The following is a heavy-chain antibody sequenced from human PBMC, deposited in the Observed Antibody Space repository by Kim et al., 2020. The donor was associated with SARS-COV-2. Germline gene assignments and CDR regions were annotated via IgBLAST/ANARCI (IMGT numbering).Heavy chain of an antibody. CDR2: ISGSGGST. V-gene: IGHV3-23*01. J-gene: IGHJ4*02. CDR1: GFTFSSYA. Sequence: GGSLRLSCAASGFTFSSYAMSWVRQAPGKGLEWVSAISGSGGSTYYADSVKGRFTISRDNSKNTLYLQMNSLRAEDTAVYYCATDYDILTGYYLSRGNFDYWGQGTLVTVSS. CDR3: ATDYDILTGYYLSRGNFDY. D-gene: IGHD3-9*01.